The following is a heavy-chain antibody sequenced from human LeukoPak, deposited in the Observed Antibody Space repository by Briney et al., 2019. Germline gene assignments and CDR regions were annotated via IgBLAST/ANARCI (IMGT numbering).Heavy chain of an antibody. CDR1: GYTFTGYY. CDR2: INPNSGGT. V-gene: IGHV1-2*02. D-gene: IGHD5-18*01. Sequence: GASVKVSCKASGYTFTGYYMHWVRQAPGQGLEWMGWINPNSGGTNYAQKFQGRVTMTRDTSISTAYMELSRLRSDDTAVYYCARASRTAMVTEAFHAFDIWGQGTMVTVSS. CDR3: ARASRTAMVTEAFHAFDI. J-gene: IGHJ3*02.